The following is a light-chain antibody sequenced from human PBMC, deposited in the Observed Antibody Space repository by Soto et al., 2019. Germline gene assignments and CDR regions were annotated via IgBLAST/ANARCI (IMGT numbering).Light chain of an antibody. CDR3: QQRSVWLT. Sequence: EIVLTQSPATLSLSPGERATLSCRASRTVSSYLAWYQQKPGQAPRLLIYDASNRATGIPARFSGSGSGTDFTLTISSLEPEDSAVYYCQQRSVWLTFGGGTKVEIK. V-gene: IGKV3-11*01. CDR2: DAS. J-gene: IGKJ4*01. CDR1: RTVSSY.